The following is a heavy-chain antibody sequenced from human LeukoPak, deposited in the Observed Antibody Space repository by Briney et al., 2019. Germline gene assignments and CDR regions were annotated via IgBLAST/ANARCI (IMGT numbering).Heavy chain of an antibody. CDR2: IYHSGST. CDR1: SGSISSYY. Sequence: SETLSLTCTVSSGSISSYYWSWIRQPPGKGLEWIGYIYHSGSTYYNPSLKSRVTISVDRSKNQFSLKLSSVTAADTAVYYCARDNWNYNSFDYWGQGTLVTVSS. CDR3: ARDNWNYNSFDY. V-gene: IGHV4-59*12. J-gene: IGHJ4*02. D-gene: IGHD1-7*01.